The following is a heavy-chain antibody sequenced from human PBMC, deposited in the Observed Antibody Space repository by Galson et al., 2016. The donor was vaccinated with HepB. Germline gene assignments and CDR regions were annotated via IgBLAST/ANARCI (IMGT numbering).Heavy chain of an antibody. J-gene: IGHJ2*01. CDR3: GREGDCSGGNCNSMRGPHFWYFDL. CDR2: IYTGGSP. CDR1: GGSISNGGYY. Sequence: TLSLTCTVSGGSISNGGYYWTWIRQYPGKGLEWIGYIYTGGSPYYNPSLPSQFALSIDTSKNPFPLKLFFVTAADTAVYYCGREGDCSGGNCNSMRGPHFWYFDLWGRGTLVTVSS. V-gene: IGHV4-31*01. D-gene: IGHD2-15*01.